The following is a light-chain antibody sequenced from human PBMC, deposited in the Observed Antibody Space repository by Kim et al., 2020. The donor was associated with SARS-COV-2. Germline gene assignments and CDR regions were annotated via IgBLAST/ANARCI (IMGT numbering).Light chain of an antibody. Sequence: ASEGDRVTISCKASQSISSWLAWYQQKPGEAPKVLIYEGSALKGGVPSRFSGSGSGAEFTLNISSLQHDDCATDYCQQYYTYPWTFGQGTKVDIK. CDR1: QSISSW. CDR2: EGS. V-gene: IGKV1-5*03. J-gene: IGKJ1*01. CDR3: QQYYTYPWT.